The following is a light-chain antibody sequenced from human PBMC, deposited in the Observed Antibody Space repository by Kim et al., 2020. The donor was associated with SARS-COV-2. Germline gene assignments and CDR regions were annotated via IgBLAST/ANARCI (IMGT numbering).Light chain of an antibody. J-gene: IGLJ2*01. CDR2: GKN. V-gene: IGLV3-19*01. CDR1: SLRSYY. CDR3: NSRGSNDNVL. Sequence: SSELTQDPAVSVALGQTVRITCQGDSLRSYYATWYQQKPGQAPIVVIYGKNNRPSGIPDRFSVSSSGDTASLTITGTQAGDEADYYCNSRGSNDNVLFGGGTQLTVL.